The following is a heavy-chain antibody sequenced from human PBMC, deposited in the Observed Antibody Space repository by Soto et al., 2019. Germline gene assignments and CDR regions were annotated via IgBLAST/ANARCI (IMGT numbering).Heavy chain of an antibody. V-gene: IGHV1-69*13. J-gene: IGHJ5*02. CDR2: IIPIFGTA. Sequence: SVKVSCKASGGTFSSYAISWVRQAPGQGLEWMGGIIPIFGTANYAQKFQGRVTITADESTSTAYMELSSLRSEDTAVYYCARDDYYDSSGYQGSWFDPWGQGTLVTVSS. CDR1: GGTFSSYA. CDR3: ARDDYYDSSGYQGSWFDP. D-gene: IGHD3-22*01.